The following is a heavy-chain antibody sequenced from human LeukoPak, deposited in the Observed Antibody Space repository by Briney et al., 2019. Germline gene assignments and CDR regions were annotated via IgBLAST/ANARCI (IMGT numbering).Heavy chain of an antibody. CDR1: GGSFSGYY. D-gene: IGHD3-9*01. CDR3: ARGTTRYFDWLTPFYYFDY. J-gene: IGHJ4*02. Sequence: KPSETLSLTCAVYGGSFSGYYWSWIRQPPGKGLEWIGEINHGGSTNYNPSLKSRVTISVDTSKNQFSLKLSSVTAADTAVYYCARGTTRYFDWLTPFYYFDYWGQGTLVTVSS. V-gene: IGHV4-34*01. CDR2: INHGGST.